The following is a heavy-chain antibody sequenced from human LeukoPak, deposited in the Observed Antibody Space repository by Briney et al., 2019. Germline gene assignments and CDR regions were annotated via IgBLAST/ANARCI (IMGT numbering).Heavy chain of an antibody. V-gene: IGHV3-23*01. CDR3: AKSPSLTWPPQIAAAFDY. CDR2: ISGSGGST. CDR1: GFTFSSYA. Sequence: PGGSLRLSCAASGFTFSSYAMSWVRQAPGKGLEWVSAISGSGGSTYYADSVKGRFTISRDNSKNTLYLQMNSLRAEDTAVYYCAKSPSLTWPPQIAAAFDYWGPGTLVTVSS. D-gene: IGHD2-2*01. J-gene: IGHJ4*02.